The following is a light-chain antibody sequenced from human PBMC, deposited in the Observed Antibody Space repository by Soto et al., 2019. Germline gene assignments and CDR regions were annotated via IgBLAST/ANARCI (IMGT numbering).Light chain of an antibody. V-gene: IGLV2-14*03. Sequence: SALTQPASVSGSPGQSITISCTGTSSDVGGYNYVSWYQQHPGKAPKLMIYDVTNRPSGISNRFSGSKSGNTASLTISGLQAEDEADYYCSSYTTSRTLVFGGGTKLTVL. CDR1: SSDVGGYNY. J-gene: IGLJ2*01. CDR2: DVT. CDR3: SSYTTSRTLV.